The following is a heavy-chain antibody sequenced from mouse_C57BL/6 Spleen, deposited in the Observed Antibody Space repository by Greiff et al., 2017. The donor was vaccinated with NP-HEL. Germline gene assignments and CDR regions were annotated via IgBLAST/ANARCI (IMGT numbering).Heavy chain of an antibody. CDR3: AREENYYGSSSGYAMDY. CDR2: INPNYGTT. V-gene: IGHV1-39*01. CDR1: GYSFTDYN. J-gene: IGHJ4*01. Sequence: VKPGASVKISCKASGYSFTDYNMNWVKQSNGKSLEWIGVINPNYGTTSYNQKFKGKATLTVDQSSSTAYMQLNSLTSEDSAVYYCAREENYYGSSSGYAMDYWGQGTSVTVSS. D-gene: IGHD1-1*01.